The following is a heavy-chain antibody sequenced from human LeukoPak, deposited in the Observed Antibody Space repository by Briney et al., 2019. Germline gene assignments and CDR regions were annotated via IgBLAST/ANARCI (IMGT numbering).Heavy chain of an antibody. V-gene: IGHV4-59*01. Sequence: IGYIYYSGNTNYNPSLKSRVTISVDTSTNQFSLKLSSVTAAATAVYYCAREGCSGLRLGLGNAFDIWGQGTMVTVSS. CDR3: AREGCSGLRLGLGNAFDI. D-gene: IGHD5-12*01. CDR2: IYYSGNT. J-gene: IGHJ3*02.